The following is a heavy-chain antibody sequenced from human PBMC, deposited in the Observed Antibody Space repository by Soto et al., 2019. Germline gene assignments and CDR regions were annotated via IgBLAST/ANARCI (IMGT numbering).Heavy chain of an antibody. D-gene: IGHD1-1*01. CDR1: GGTFSSYA. Sequence: SVKVSCKASGGTFSSYAISWVRQAPGQGLEWMGGIIPIFGTANYAQKFQGRVTITADESTSTAYMELSSLRSEDTAVYYCAREKREYNWTDVIYYYGMDVWGQGTTVTVPS. J-gene: IGHJ6*02. CDR3: AREKREYNWTDVIYYYGMDV. CDR2: IIPIFGTA. V-gene: IGHV1-69*13.